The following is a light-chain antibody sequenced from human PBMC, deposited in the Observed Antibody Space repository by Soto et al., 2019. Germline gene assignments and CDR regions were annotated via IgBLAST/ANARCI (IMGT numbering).Light chain of an antibody. V-gene: IGKV3-20*01. CDR1: QSVSSSY. J-gene: IGKJ5*01. Sequence: EIVLTQSPGTLSLSPGERATLSCRASQSVSSSYLAWYQQKPGQPPRLLIYGASSRATGIPDRFSGSGSGTDFTLTISRLEPEDFAVYYCQQYDNWPPITFGQGTRLEIK. CDR3: QQYDNWPPIT. CDR2: GAS.